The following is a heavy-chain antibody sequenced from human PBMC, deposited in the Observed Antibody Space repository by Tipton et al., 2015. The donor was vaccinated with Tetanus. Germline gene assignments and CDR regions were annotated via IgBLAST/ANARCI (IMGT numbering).Heavy chain of an antibody. J-gene: IGHJ4*02. CDR2: SYAGGNYA. V-gene: IGHV3-23*03. CDR1: GFTFNSFA. Sequence: GSLRLSCAASGFTFNSFAMNWVRQAPGKGLEWVSVSYAGGNYAYYADSVKGRFTISRDNSKNTLYLQMNSLRADDTAVYFCAKSEARLGTSSSLDWGQGTLVTVSS. D-gene: IGHD6-6*01. CDR3: AKSEARLGTSSSLD.